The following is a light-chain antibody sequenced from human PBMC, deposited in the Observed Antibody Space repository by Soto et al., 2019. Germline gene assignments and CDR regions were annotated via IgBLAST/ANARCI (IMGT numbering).Light chain of an antibody. CDR3: KQYNNWPIT. V-gene: IGKV3-15*01. Sequence: EIVMTQSPATLSVSPGERATLSCRASQSVSSNLAWYQQKPGQAPRLLIYGASTRATGVQGRFSGSGSGTEFTLTIRSLQSEDFAVYYCKQYNNWPITFGQGTKVDIK. J-gene: IGKJ1*01. CDR2: GAS. CDR1: QSVSSN.